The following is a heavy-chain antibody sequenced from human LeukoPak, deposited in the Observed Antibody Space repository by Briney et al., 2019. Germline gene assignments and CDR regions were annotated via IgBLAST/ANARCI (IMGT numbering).Heavy chain of an antibody. J-gene: IGHJ3*02. V-gene: IGHV3-9*03. CDR2: ISWNSGSI. D-gene: IGHD1-1*01. Sequence: GGSLRLSCAVSGFTFDDYAMHWVRQAPGKGLERVSGISWNSGSIGYADSVKGRFTISRDNAKNSLYLQMNSLRAEDMALYCCAKAGTYVETYDAFDIWGQGTMVTVSS. CDR1: GFTFDDYA. CDR3: AKAGTYVETYDAFDI.